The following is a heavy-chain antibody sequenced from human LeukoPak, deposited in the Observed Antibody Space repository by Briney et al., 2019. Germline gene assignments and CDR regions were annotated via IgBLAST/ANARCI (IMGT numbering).Heavy chain of an antibody. Sequence: GGSLRLSCAASGFTFSSYAMSWVRQAPGKGLEWVSAITGSGGSTYYADSVKGRFTISRDNSKNTLSLQMNSLRAEDTAVYYCARDDVAYCGSDCYWGAYWGQGTLVTVSS. J-gene: IGHJ4*02. CDR1: GFTFSSYA. CDR2: ITGSGGST. CDR3: ARDDVAYCGSDCYWGAY. D-gene: IGHD2-21*02. V-gene: IGHV3-23*01.